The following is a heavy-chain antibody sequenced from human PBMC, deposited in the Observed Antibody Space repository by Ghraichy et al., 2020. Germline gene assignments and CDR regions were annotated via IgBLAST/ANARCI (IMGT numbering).Heavy chain of an antibody. J-gene: IGHJ4*02. V-gene: IGHV4-59*01. CDR1: GGSISNYY. CDR2: IYYTGST. Sequence: SQTLSLTCSVFGGSISNYYWSWIRQPPGKGLEWIAYIYYTGSTNYNPSLKSRVTLSLDTSKNKFSLKLNSVTAADTAVYYCARDTTGLAANFDYWGRGLLVTVSS. D-gene: IGHD6-13*01. CDR3: ARDTTGLAANFDY.